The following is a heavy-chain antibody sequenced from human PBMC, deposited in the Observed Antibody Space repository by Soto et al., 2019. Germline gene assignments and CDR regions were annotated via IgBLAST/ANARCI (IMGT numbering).Heavy chain of an antibody. CDR2: ISPYNGNT. CDR3: ARDLRHDFLAGSGF. J-gene: IGHJ3*01. D-gene: IGHD3-9*01. Sequence: QIHLVQSGDEVKRPGASVKVSCKASGYTFRSYGLSWVRQAPGRGLAYIGWISPYNGNTDYAPRFQDRFRMTADTSTTTVYLEVKSLTSDDTATYYCARDLRHDFLAGSGFWGQGTLVTVSS. CDR1: GYTFRSYG. V-gene: IGHV1-18*01.